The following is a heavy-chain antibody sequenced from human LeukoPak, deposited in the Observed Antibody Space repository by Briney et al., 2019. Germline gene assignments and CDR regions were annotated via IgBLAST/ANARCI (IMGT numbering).Heavy chain of an antibody. J-gene: IGHJ4*02. CDR3: ARGGLPAALYYFDN. Sequence: GGSLRLSCAASGFTFSSYAMSWVRQAPGKGLEWVSVIFGGGSIYYPDSVKGRFIISRDNSKNTVYLQVNSLRTEDTAVYYCARGGLPAALYYFDNWGQGTLVTVSS. V-gene: IGHV3-66*01. CDR1: GFTFSSYA. CDR2: IFGGGSI. D-gene: IGHD2-2*01.